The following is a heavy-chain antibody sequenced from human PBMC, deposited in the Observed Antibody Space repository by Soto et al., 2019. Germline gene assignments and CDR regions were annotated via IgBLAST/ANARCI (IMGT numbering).Heavy chain of an antibody. J-gene: IGHJ4*02. CDR1: GYTFSSYA. V-gene: IGHV1-3*05. D-gene: IGHD6-19*01. Sequence: QVQLAQSGAEEKKPGASVKVSCKASGYTFSSYAMHWVRQAPGQRLEWMGWINAGNGNTKYSQKFQGRVTITRDTSASTAYMELSSLRSEDTAVYYCARDGGAGRGNYFDNWGQGTLVTVSS. CDR2: INAGNGNT. CDR3: ARDGGAGRGNYFDN.